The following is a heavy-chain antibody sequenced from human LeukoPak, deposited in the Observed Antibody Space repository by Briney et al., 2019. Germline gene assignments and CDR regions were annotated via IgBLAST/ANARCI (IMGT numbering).Heavy chain of an antibody. J-gene: IGHJ4*02. CDR3: ARHWGSSSHFDY. CDR2: LYTSRST. Sequence: SETLSLTCTVSGRSISSFYWSWIRQPPGKGLEGIGYLYTSRSTNYNPFLESRVTISVDTPKNQFFLQLSPVTAADTAVYYCARHWGSSSHFDYWGQGTLVTVSS. CDR1: GRSISSFY. V-gene: IGHV4-4*08. D-gene: IGHD6-13*01.